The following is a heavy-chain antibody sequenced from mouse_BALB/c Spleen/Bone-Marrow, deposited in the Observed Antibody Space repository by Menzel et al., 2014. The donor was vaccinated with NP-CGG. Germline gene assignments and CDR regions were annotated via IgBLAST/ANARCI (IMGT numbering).Heavy chain of an antibody. J-gene: IGHJ3*01. CDR2: IYPANGNN. D-gene: IGHD1-3*01. Sequence: EVHLVESGAELVKPGASARLSCTASGFNIXYAYIHWVKRRPEQGLEWIGRIYPANGNNNYDPKFQGKATITADTSSNTAYLHLNSLTSEDTAVYYCARSPGEVNYWGQGTLVTVSA. CDR1: GFNIXYAY. CDR3: ARSPGEVNY. V-gene: IGHV14-3*02.